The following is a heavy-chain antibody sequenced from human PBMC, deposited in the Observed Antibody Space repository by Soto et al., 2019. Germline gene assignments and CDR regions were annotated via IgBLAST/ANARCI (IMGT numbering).Heavy chain of an antibody. J-gene: IGHJ4*02. CDR1: GFTFSTHG. CDR3: ARDRGGSWTFDS. Sequence: QVQLLESGGGVVQPGTSLTLSCAASGFTFSTHGMHWVRQSPGKGLEWVASIAYDGSNRVYGDPVEGRFIVSRHNPKKTLYLQMNSLRYEDTAVYFCARDRGGSWTFDSWGQGILVIVSS. V-gene: IGHV3-30*03. CDR2: IAYDGSNR. D-gene: IGHD6-13*01.